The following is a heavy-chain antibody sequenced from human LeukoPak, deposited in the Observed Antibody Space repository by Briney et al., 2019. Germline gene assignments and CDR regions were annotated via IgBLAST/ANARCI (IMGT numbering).Heavy chain of an antibody. Sequence: SETLSLTCTVSGGSISSGDYYWSWIPQPPGKGLEWIGYIYYSGSTYYNPSLKSRVTISVDTSKNQFSLKLSSVTAADTAVYYCASSGHNGFDPWGQGTLVTVSS. CDR3: ASSGHNGFDP. CDR1: GGSISSGDYY. CDR2: IYYSGST. V-gene: IGHV4-30-4*08. J-gene: IGHJ5*02. D-gene: IGHD2-15*01.